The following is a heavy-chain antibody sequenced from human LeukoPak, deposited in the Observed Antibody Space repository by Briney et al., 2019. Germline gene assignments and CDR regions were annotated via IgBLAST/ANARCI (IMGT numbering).Heavy chain of an antibody. CDR1: GFTFTGYS. V-gene: IGHV3-48*02. CDR3: ARAPYSTSWYFDY. D-gene: IGHD6-13*01. Sequence: PGGSLRLSCVASGFTFTGYSINWVRQAPGKGLEWVSYISRDSSNIYYADSVKGRFTISRDNAKNSLYLQVNSLRDEDTAVYYCARAPYSTSWYFDYWGPGTLVTVSS. CDR2: ISRDSSNI. J-gene: IGHJ4*02.